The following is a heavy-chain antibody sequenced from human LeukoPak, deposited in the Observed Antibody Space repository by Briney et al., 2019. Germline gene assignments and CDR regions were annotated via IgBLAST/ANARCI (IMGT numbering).Heavy chain of an antibody. CDR2: IYHSGST. J-gene: IGHJ4*02. D-gene: IGHD6-13*01. CDR1: GGSISSGGYY. Sequence: SETLSLTCTVSGGSISSGGYYWSWIRQPPGKGLEWIGDIYHSGSTYYNPSLKSRVTISVDRSKNQFSLKLSSVTAADTAVYYCARHSSSWCWDYWGQGTLVTVSS. V-gene: IGHV4-30-2*02. CDR3: ARHSSSWCWDY.